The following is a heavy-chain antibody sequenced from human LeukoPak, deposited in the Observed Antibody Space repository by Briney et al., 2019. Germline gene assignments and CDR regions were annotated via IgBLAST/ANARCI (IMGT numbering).Heavy chain of an antibody. Sequence: PSETLSLTCTVSGGSISSSSYYWGWIRQPPGKGLEWIGSIHHSGSTFYNPSLKIRVTMSVDTSKNLFSLKLTSVTATDTAVYYCARDYSDAPIWGQGTMVTVSS. CDR1: GGSISSSSYY. J-gene: IGHJ3*02. V-gene: IGHV4-39*02. CDR2: IHHSGST. CDR3: ARDYSDAPI. D-gene: IGHD2-15*01.